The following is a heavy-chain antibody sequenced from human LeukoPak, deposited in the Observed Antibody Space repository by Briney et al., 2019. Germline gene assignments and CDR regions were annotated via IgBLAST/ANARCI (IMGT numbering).Heavy chain of an antibody. V-gene: IGHV3-53*01. CDR1: GFTVSSNY. D-gene: IGHD3-22*01. J-gene: IGHJ5*02. CDR2: IYIGGST. Sequence: PGGSLRLSCAASGFTVSSNYMSWVRQAPGKGLEWVSVIYIGGSTYYADSVKGRFTISRDNSKNTLYLQVSSLRAEDTAVYYCTTDINYYDRSGYYPWGQGTLVTVSS. CDR3: TTDINYYDRSGYYP.